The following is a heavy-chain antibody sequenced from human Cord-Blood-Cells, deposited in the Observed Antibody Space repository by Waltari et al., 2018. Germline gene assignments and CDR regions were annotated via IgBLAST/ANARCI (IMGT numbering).Heavy chain of an antibody. D-gene: IGHD6-13*01. J-gene: IGHJ4*02. CDR3: AKEPTGYSSSWSFDY. Sequence: QVQLVESGGGVVQPGRSLRLSCAASGFTFSSYGMHRVRRAPGKGLEWVAVISYDGSNKYYADSVKGRFTISRDNSKNTLYLQMNSLRAEDTAVYYCAKEPTGYSSSWSFDYWGQGTLVTVSS. CDR1: GFTFSSYG. V-gene: IGHV3-30*18. CDR2: ISYDGSNK.